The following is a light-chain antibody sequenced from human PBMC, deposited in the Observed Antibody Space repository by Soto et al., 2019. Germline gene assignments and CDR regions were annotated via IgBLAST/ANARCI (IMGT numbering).Light chain of an antibody. V-gene: IGKV3-11*01. CDR3: QQRCNWAPVT. CDR1: QSIDRS. Sequence: EIVLTQSPATLSLSPGDRATLSCRASQSIDRSLAWYRQKPGQPPRRLIYDASTRTASIPAGFSSSRSGTDYSLTIISLEPEDFGVYYCQQRCNWAPVTFGGGTKVDIK. CDR2: DAS. J-gene: IGKJ4*01.